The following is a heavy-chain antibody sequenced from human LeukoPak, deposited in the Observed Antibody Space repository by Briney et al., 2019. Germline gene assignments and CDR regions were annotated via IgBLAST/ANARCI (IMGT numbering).Heavy chain of an antibody. CDR1: GFTFSTYG. CDR3: VRNPHGDFDY. D-gene: IGHD4-17*01. J-gene: IGHJ4*02. V-gene: IGHV3-7*03. CDR2: IKQDGSEK. Sequence: GGSLRLSCAASGFTFSTYGMSWVRQAPGKGLEWVANIKQDGSEKNYVDSVKGRFTISRDNAKNSLYLQMNSLRADDTAVYYCVRNPHGDFDYWGQGTLVTVSS.